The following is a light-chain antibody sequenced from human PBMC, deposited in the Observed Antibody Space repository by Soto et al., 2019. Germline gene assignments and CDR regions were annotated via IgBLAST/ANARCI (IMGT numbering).Light chain of an antibody. Sequence: IRMTQSPATLSVSPGERATLSCRASQSVSNILAWYQQKPGQAPRLLISDASTRDTGIQARFSGSWSGTEFTLTISGLQSEDVALYYCQQYNNWPPWTFGQGTKEDIK. CDR3: QQYNNWPPWT. CDR2: DAS. V-gene: IGKV3-15*01. CDR1: QSVSNI. J-gene: IGKJ1*01.